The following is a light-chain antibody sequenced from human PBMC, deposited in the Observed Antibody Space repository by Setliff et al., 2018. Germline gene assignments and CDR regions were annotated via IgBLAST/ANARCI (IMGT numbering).Light chain of an antibody. J-gene: IGLJ1*01. V-gene: IGLV2-14*01. CDR3: SPYTSSSTYV. Sequence: QSALAQPASVSGSPGQSITISCTGTGSDVGGYNYVSWYQQHPGKAPKLMIYDVSKRPSGVSNRFSGSKSGNTASLTISGLQAEDEADYYCSPYTSSSTYVFGTGTKVTVL. CDR1: GSDVGGYNY. CDR2: DVS.